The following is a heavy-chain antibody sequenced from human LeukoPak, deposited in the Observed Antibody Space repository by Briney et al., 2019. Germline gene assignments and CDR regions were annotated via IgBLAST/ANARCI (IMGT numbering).Heavy chain of an antibody. J-gene: IGHJ4*02. Sequence: PSETLSLTCTVSGGSIRSYYWSWVRQPPGKGLEWVGEINHSGSTNYNPSLKSRVTMSVDTSNNQFSLKLTSLTAADTSVYSCARVNASERAAYYFDYWGQGTLVTVSS. CDR2: INHSGST. CDR3: ARVNASERAAYYFDY. V-gene: IGHV4-34*01. D-gene: IGHD1-14*01. CDR1: GGSIRSYY.